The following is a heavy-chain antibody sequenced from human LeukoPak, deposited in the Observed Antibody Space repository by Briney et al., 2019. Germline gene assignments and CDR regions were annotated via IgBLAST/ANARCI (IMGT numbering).Heavy chain of an antibody. J-gene: IGHJ4*02. D-gene: IGHD3-9*01. CDR2: IYHSGST. V-gene: IGHV4-59*12. CDR3: ARGDHDILTGYSIFDY. CDR1: GGSISSYY. Sequence: SETLSLTCTVSGGSISSYYWSWIRQPPGKGLEWIGYIYHSGSTYYNPSLKSRVTISVDRSKNQFSLKLSSVTAADTAVYYCARGDHDILTGYSIFDYWGQGTLVTVSS.